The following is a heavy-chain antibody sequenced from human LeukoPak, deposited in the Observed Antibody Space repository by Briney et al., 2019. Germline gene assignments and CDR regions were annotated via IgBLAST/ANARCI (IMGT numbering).Heavy chain of an antibody. Sequence: PSETLSLTCTVSGGSMSSYYWSWIRHPPGKGLEWIGYIYYSWSTIYNPSLKSRVTISVDTSKNQFSLKLSSVTAADTPVYYCARLAAAGTLYYGMDVWGQGTTVTVSS. J-gene: IGHJ6*02. CDR3: ARLAAAGTLYYGMDV. V-gene: IGHV4-59*08. CDR2: IYYSWST. D-gene: IGHD6-13*01. CDR1: GGSMSSYY.